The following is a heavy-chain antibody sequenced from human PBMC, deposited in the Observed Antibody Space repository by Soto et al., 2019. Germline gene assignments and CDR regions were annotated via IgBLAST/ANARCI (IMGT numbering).Heavy chain of an antibody. J-gene: IGHJ4*02. CDR3: AKATGIAVASYFDY. CDR1: GFTFSSYG. D-gene: IGHD6-19*01. V-gene: IGHV3-30*18. CDR2: ISYDGSNK. Sequence: QPGGSLRLSCAASGFTFSSYGMHWVRQAPGKGLEWVAVISYDGSNKYYADSVKGRFTISRDNSKNTLYLQMNSLRAEDTAVYYCAKATGIAVASYFDYWGQGTLVTVSS.